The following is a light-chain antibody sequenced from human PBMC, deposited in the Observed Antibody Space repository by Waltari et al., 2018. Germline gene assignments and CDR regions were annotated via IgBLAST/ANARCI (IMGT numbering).Light chain of an antibody. Sequence: EIVLTQSPGTLSLSPGERATLSCRASQSVGSSYLAWYQQKPGQAPRLLIYGTSSRATDIPDRFSGSGSGTNFSLTISRLEPEDFAVFYCQQYRNSPWTFGQGTKVEIK. CDR2: GTS. CDR1: QSVGSSY. J-gene: IGKJ1*01. V-gene: IGKV3-20*01. CDR3: QQYRNSPWT.